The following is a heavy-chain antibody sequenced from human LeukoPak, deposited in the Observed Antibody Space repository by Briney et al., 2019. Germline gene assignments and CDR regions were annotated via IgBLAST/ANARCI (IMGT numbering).Heavy chain of an antibody. D-gene: IGHD3-22*01. J-gene: IGHJ4*02. Sequence: GGSLRLSCAASGFTFSSYEMNWVRQAPGKGLEWVSFISSSGSPIHYADSVRGRFTISRDNAKNSLYLQMSRLRAEDTAVYYCAREKLSFFDSSGYFDYWGQGTLVTVSS. CDR3: AREKLSFFDSSGYFDY. V-gene: IGHV3-48*03. CDR2: ISSSGSPI. CDR1: GFTFSSYE.